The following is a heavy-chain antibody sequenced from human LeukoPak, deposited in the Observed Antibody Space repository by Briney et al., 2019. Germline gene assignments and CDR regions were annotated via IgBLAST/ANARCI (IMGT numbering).Heavy chain of an antibody. CDR3: ARDGDIVVVPAATDY. J-gene: IGHJ4*02. CDR2: ISSSSSYI. V-gene: IGHV3-21*01. Sequence: PGGSLRLSCAASGFTFSSYSMNWVRQAPGKGLEWVSSISSSSSYIYYADSVKGRFTISRDNAKNSLYLQMNSLRAKDTAVYYCARDGDIVVVPAATDYWGQGTLVTVSS. CDR1: GFTFSSYS. D-gene: IGHD2-2*01.